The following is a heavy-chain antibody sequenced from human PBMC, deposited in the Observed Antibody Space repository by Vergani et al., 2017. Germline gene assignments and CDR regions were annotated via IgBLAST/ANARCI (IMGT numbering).Heavy chain of an antibody. CDR3: ARALVVVVGGWFDP. CDR2: INAGNGNT. V-gene: IGHV1-3*01. J-gene: IGHJ5*02. D-gene: IGHD2-15*01. CDR1: GYTFTSYA. Sequence: QVQLVQSGAEVKKPGASVKVSCKASGYTFTSYAMHWVRQAPGQRLEWMGWINAGNGNTKYSQKFQGRVTITRDTSASTAYMELSSLRSEDTAVYYCARALVVVVGGWFDPWGQGTLVTVSS.